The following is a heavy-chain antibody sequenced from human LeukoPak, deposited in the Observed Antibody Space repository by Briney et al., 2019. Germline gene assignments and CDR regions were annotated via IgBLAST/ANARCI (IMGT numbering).Heavy chain of an antibody. Sequence: GGSLRLSSAASGFTFSSYGMHWVRQAPGKGLEWVAVIWYDGSNKYYADSVKGRFTISRDNSKNTLYLQMNSLRAEDTAVYYCAKANILTGYAYFDYWGQGTLATVSS. CDR3: AKANILTGYAYFDY. CDR2: IWYDGSNK. V-gene: IGHV3-33*06. CDR1: GFTFSSYG. J-gene: IGHJ4*02. D-gene: IGHD3-9*01.